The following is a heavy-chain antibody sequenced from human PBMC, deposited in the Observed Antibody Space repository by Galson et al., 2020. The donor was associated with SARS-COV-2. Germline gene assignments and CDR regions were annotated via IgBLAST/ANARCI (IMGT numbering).Heavy chain of an antibody. J-gene: IGHJ4*02. CDR3: VRDFWYYASGSEY. V-gene: IGHV1-18*01. CDR2: ISTYNGDT. D-gene: IGHD3-10*01. CDR1: GYTFTSHG. Sequence: ASVKVSCKASGYTFTSHGISWVRQAPGQGLEWMGWISTYNGDTYYAPKVQGRITMTTDTSTSTAYMELRSLRSDDTAVYYCVRDFWYYASGSEYWGQGTLVTVSS.